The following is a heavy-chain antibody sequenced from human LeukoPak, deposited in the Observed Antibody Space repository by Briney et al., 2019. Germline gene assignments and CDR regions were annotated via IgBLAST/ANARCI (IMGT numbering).Heavy chain of an antibody. J-gene: IGHJ4*02. CDR3: ARPANILTGYYD. CDR1: GYTFTSYY. Sequence: ASVKVSCKASGYTFTSYYMHWVRQAPGQGLEWMGIINPGGGSTSYAQKFQGRVTMTRDTSTSTVYMELSSLRSEDTAVYYCARPANILTGYYDWGQGTLVTVSS. V-gene: IGHV1-46*01. CDR2: INPGGGST. D-gene: IGHD3-9*01.